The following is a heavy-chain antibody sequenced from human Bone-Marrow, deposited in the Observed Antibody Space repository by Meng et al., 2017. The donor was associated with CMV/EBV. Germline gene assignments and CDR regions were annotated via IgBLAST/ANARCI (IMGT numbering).Heavy chain of an antibody. CDR1: GFTLSPYG. J-gene: IGHJ6*02. V-gene: IGHV3-30*03. CDR3: TTVSLNYYYYYGMDV. Sequence: GGSLRLSCVASGFTLSPYGMNWVRQAPGKGLEWVAVISYDGSNKYYADSVKGRFTISRDNSKNTLYLQMNSLKTEDTAVYYCTTVSLNYYYYYGMDVWGQGTTVTVYS. CDR2: ISYDGSNK.